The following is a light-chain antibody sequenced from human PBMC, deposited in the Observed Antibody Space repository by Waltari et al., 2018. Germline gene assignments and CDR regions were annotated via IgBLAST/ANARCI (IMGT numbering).Light chain of an antibody. J-gene: IGKJ1*01. Sequence: AIRMTQSPSSLSASTGDRVTITCRASQGISTYLAWYQQKPGEAPKLLMYSASTLQSGGPSRCSGSGSGTDFTLTISCLQSEDFATYYCQQYYSYPRTFGPGTKVEV. V-gene: IGKV1-8*01. CDR2: SAS. CDR3: QQYYSYPRT. CDR1: QGISTY.